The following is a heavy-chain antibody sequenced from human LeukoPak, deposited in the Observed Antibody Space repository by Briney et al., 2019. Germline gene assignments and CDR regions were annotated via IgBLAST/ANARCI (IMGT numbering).Heavy chain of an antibody. CDR1: GFTFSIYG. CDR2: ISSSSYI. Sequence: GGSLRLSCAASGFTFSIYGMSWVRQAPGKGLEWVSSISSSSYIYYADSVKGRFTISRDIAKNSMYLQMNSLRAEDTAVYYCTRDPGRCTSTSRYPDYWGQGTLVTVSS. D-gene: IGHD2-2*01. V-gene: IGHV3-21*01. J-gene: IGHJ4*02. CDR3: TRDPGRCTSTSRYPDY.